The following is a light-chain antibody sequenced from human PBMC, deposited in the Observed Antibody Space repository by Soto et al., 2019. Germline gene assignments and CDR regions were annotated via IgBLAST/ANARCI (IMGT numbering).Light chain of an antibody. Sequence: QSVLTQPPSVSGAPGQRVTISCTGSSSNIGAGYDVHWYQQLPGTAPKLLIYGNSNRPSGVPDRFSGSKSGTSASLAITGLQAEDEADYYCQSYDSSRLSVFGTGTQLTVL. V-gene: IGLV1-40*01. CDR1: SSNIGAGYD. J-gene: IGLJ1*01. CDR3: QSYDSSRLSV. CDR2: GNS.